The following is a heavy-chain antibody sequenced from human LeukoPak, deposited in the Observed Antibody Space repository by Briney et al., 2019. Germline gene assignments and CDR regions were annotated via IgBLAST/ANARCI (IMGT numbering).Heavy chain of an antibody. CDR1: GFTFSNYW. V-gene: IGHV3-7*01. D-gene: IGHD6-13*01. J-gene: IGHJ4*02. Sequence: GGSLRLSCAASGFTFSNYWMSWVRQAPGKGLEWVANIKQDRSEKYYVDSVKGRFTISRDNAKNSLYLQMNSLRAEETAVYYCARDRRAAAGPYYFDYWGQGTLVTVSS. CDR3: ARDRRAAAGPYYFDY. CDR2: IKQDRSEK.